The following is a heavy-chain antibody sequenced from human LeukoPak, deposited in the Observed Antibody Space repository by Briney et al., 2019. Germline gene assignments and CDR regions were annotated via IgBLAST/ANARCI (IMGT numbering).Heavy chain of an antibody. V-gene: IGHV4-34*01. D-gene: IGHD3-3*01. J-gene: IGHJ3*02. CDR2: INHSGST. CDR3: ARDLGYDFWSGYPFDAFDI. Sequence: SSETLSLTCAVYGGSFSGYYWSWIRQPPGKGLEWIWEINHSGSTNYNPSLKSRVTISVDTSKNQFSLKLNSVTAADTAVYYCARDLGYDFWSGYPFDAFDIWGQGTMVTVSS. CDR1: GGSFSGYY.